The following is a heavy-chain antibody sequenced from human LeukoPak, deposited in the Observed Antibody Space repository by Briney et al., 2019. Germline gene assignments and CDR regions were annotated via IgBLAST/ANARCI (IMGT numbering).Heavy chain of an antibody. J-gene: IGHJ6*02. CDR1: GFTFSSYS. Sequence: GGSLRLSCAASGFTFSSYSMNWVRQAPGKGLEWVSYISSSSSTIYYADSVKGRFTISRDNAKNSLCLQMNSLRDEDTAVYYCARDRVYCSSTSCYLDHYYYGMDVWGQGTTVTVSS. V-gene: IGHV3-48*02. CDR3: ARDRVYCSSTSCYLDHYYYGMDV. CDR2: ISSSSSTI. D-gene: IGHD2-2*01.